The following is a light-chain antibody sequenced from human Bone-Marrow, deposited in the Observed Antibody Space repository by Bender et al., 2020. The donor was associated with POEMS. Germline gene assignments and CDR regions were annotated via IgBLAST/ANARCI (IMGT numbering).Light chain of an antibody. CDR2: SSH. Sequence: QSVLTQPPSASGTPGQRVTISCSGGSSNIGAHAVNWYQHLPGTAPKLLIYSSHRRPSEVPDRFSGSRSGTSASLAISGLQSEDEAEYFCCSYSGTGTSLVFGGGTDLSVL. J-gene: IGLJ2*01. CDR1: SSNIGAHA. CDR3: CSYSGTGTSLV. V-gene: IGLV1-44*01.